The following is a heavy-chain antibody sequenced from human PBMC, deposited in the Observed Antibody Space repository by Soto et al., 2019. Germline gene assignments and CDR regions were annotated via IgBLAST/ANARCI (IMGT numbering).Heavy chain of an antibody. J-gene: IGHJ4*02. CDR3: VSPSDWPDY. D-gene: IGHD2-21*02. V-gene: IGHV3-48*03. Sequence: PGGSLRLSCAASGFTFSSYEMNWVRQAPGKGLEWVSYISSRGTTIYYADSVKGRFTISRDNAKNSLFLQMNSLRAEDTAIYYCVSPSDWPDYWGQGTTVTVSS. CDR1: GFTFSSYE. CDR2: ISSRGTTI.